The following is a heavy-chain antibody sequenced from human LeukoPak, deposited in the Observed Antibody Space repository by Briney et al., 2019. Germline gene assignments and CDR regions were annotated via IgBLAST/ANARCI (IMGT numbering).Heavy chain of an antibody. V-gene: IGHV3-21*01. CDR2: ISSSSGYI. CDR3: ARDRSGSNWNKGRPDTFDI. Sequence: GGSLRLSCAASGFTFSNAWMNWVRQAPGKGLEWVSSISSSSGYIYYADSVKGRFTISRDNAKNSLYLQMNSLRAEDTAVYYCARDRSGSNWNKGRPDTFDIWGQGTMVTVSS. J-gene: IGHJ3*02. CDR1: GFTFSNAW. D-gene: IGHD1/OR15-1a*01.